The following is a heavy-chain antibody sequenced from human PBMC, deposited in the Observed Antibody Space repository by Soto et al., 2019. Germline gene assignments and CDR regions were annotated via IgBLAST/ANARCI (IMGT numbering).Heavy chain of an antibody. CDR1: GFTFSSYA. CDR2: ISNSGGST. V-gene: IGHV3-23*01. J-gene: IGHJ4*02. Sequence: EVQLLESGGGLVQPGGSLRLSCAASGFTFSSYAMNWVRQAPGKGLEWVSTISNSGGSTYYADSVKGRFTISRDNSKNTLYLEMNSLRAEDTAIYYCAKLAGSQSFDYWGQGTLVAVSS. D-gene: IGHD3-10*01. CDR3: AKLAGSQSFDY.